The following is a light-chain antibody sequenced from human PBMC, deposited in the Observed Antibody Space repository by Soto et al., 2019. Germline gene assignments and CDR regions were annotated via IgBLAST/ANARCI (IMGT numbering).Light chain of an antibody. CDR2: EDN. Sequence: NSMLTQPHSVSEAPGYTVTISCTGSSGSIVSNYVQWFQQRPGSAPTTVIFEDNQRPSGVSDRFSGSVDSSSNSASLTSSGLQTEDEADYYCQSYDRNNVNVVFGGGTKVTVL. CDR3: QSYDRNNVNVV. J-gene: IGLJ2*01. V-gene: IGLV6-57*02. CDR1: SGSIVSNY.